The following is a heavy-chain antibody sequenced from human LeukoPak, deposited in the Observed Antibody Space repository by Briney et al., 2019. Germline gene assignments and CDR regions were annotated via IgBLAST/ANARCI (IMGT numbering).Heavy chain of an antibody. CDR3: ARDPRGVVSSSYFDS. J-gene: IGHJ4*02. CDR1: GFTFSTSA. CDR2: ISGNGGSI. V-gene: IGHV3-23*01. Sequence: GGSLRLSCVVSGFTFSTSAMNWVRQAPGKGLEWVSGISGNGGSIYYADSVKGRFTVSRDNSKNTLYLQMNSLRAEDTAVYYCARDPRGVVSSSYFDSWGQGTLVTVSS. D-gene: IGHD3-10*01.